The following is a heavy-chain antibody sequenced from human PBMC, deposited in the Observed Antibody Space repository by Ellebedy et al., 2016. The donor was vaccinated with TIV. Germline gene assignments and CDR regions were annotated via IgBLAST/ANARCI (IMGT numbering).Heavy chain of an antibody. D-gene: IGHD6-19*01. CDR2: VDPNSGIT. Sequence: ASVKVSCKASGYTFTDYDINWVRQATGQGLEWMGWVDPNSGITGNEQKFQGRVTMTWNTSTGTVDMELSSRTSADTAVYFCAGAQRGSGWGSGNYYYGMDVWGQGATVTVSS. CDR1: GYTFTDYD. V-gene: IGHV1-8*01. J-gene: IGHJ6*02. CDR3: AGAQRGSGWGSGNYYYGMDV.